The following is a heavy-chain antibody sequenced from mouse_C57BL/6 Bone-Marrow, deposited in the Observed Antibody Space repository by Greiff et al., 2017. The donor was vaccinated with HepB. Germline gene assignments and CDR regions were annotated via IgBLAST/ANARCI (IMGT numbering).Heavy chain of an antibody. CDR1: GYTFTNYW. D-gene: IGHD2-1*01. V-gene: IGHV1-63*01. CDR3: ARLIYYGNYYAMDY. CDR2: IYPGGGYT. J-gene: IGHJ4*01. Sequence: QVQLQQSGAELVRPGTSVKMSCKASGYTFTNYWIGWAKQRPGHGLEWIGDIYPGGGYTNYNEKFKGKATLTADKSSSTAYMQFSSLTSEDSAIYCCARLIYYGNYYAMDYWGQGTSVTVSS.